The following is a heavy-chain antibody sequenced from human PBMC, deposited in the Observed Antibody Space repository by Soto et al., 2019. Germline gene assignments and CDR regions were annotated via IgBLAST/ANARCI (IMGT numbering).Heavy chain of an antibody. J-gene: IGHJ4*02. CDR2: ISYDGSNK. CDR1: GFTFSSYA. V-gene: IGHV3-30-3*01. CDR3: ARGPSSLTRFDY. Sequence: GGSLRLSCAASGFTFSSYAMHWVRQAPGKGLEWVAVISYDGSNKYYADSVKGRFTISRDNSKNALYLQMNSLRAEDTAVFYCARGPSSLTRFDYWGQGTLVTVSS. D-gene: IGHD2-2*01.